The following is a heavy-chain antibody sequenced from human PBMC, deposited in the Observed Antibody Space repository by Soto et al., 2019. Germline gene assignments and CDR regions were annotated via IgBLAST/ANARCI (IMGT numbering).Heavy chain of an antibody. CDR1: GGSISSDAYY. D-gene: IGHD3-10*01. V-gene: IGHV4-31*03. CDR3: ARVTGSGIHCV. CDR2: IYYSGST. Sequence: QVQLQESGPGLVKPSQTLSLTCTVSGGSISSDAYYWSWIRQHPGKGLEWIGYIYYSGSTYYNPSLRSRVSISVDTSKNQFTLKLSSVTAADTAVYYCARVTGSGIHCVWCQGTTVTVSS. J-gene: IGHJ6*02.